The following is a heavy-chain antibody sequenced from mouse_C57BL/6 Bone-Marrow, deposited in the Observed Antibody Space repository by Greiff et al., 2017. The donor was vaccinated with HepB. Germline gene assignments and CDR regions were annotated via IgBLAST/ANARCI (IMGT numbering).Heavy chain of an antibody. CDR2: ISDGGSYT. CDR3: ARGVVATSPLGY. CDR1: GFTFSSYA. J-gene: IGHJ2*01. Sequence: EVQGVESGGGLVKPGGSLKLSCAASGFTFSSYAMSWVRQTPEKRLEWVATISDGGSYTYYPDNVKGRFTISRDNAKNNLYLQMSHLKSEDTAMYYCARGVVATSPLGYWGQGTTLTVSS. V-gene: IGHV5-4*01. D-gene: IGHD1-1*01.